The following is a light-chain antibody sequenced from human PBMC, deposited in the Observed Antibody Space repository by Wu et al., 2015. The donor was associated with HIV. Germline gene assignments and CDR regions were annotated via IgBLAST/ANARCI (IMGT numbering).Light chain of an antibody. CDR3: QQYNNWPNT. J-gene: IGKJ2*01. CDR1: QTVSTN. V-gene: IGKV3-15*01. CDR2: GAS. Sequence: ETVMTQSPATLSVSPGERATLSCRASQTVSTNLAWYQQQPGQAPRLLIYGASTRATGIPARFSGGGSGTELTLTINSMQSEDFAVYYCQQYNNWPNTFGQGTKLEIK.